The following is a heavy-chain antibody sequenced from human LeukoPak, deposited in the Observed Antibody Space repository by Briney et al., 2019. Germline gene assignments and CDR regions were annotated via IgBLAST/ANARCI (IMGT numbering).Heavy chain of an antibody. CDR2: INHSGST. CDR1: GGSFSGYY. D-gene: IGHD2/OR15-2a*01. V-gene: IGHV4-34*01. Sequence: NSSETLSLTCAVYGGSFSGYYWSWIRQPPGKGLEWIGEINHSGSTNYNPSLKSRVTISVGTSKNQFSLKLSSVTAADTAVYYCASYSLPYYFDYWGQGTLVTVSS. J-gene: IGHJ4*02. CDR3: ASYSLPYYFDY.